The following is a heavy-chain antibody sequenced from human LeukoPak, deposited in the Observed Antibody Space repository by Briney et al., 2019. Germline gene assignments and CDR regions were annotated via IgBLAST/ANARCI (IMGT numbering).Heavy chain of an antibody. D-gene: IGHD2-2*01. CDR3: ARDGGERYCSSTSCYYYYYGMDV. CDR2: ISAYNGNT. Sequence: ASVKVSCKASGYTFTSYGISWVRQAPGQGLEWMGWISAYNGNTNYAQKLQGRATMTTDTSTSTAYMGLRSLRSDDTAVYYCARDGGERYCSSTSCYYYYYGMDVWGQGTTVTVSS. CDR1: GYTFTSYG. V-gene: IGHV1-18*01. J-gene: IGHJ6*02.